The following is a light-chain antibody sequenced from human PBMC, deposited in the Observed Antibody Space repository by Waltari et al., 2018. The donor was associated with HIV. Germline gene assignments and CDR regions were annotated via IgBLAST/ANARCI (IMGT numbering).Light chain of an antibody. CDR3: QSYDNALSGSL. Sequence: QSVLTQPPSVSGAPGQRVTISCTGTTSNIGAGYDVHWYQQLPGTAPKLLVLGNTNRPSGVPERFSGCKSGTSASLAITGLQAGDEGDYYCQSYDNALSGSLFGGGTKVTVL. CDR1: TSNIGAGYD. V-gene: IGLV1-40*01. J-gene: IGLJ2*01. CDR2: GNT.